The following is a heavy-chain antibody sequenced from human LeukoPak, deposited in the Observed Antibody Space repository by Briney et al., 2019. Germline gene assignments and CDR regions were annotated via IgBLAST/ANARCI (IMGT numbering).Heavy chain of an antibody. CDR1: GFTFSSYW. CDR3: ARDARPYYYSYSDV. V-gene: IGHV3-7*01. CDR2: IKQDGSEK. D-gene: IGHD6-6*01. J-gene: IGHJ6*03. Sequence: GGSLGLSCAASGFTFSSYWMSWVRQAPGKGLECVANIKQDGSEKYYVDSVKGRFTISRDNDKNSLFLQMNSLRAEDTAVYYCARDARPYYYSYSDVWGKGTTVTVSS.